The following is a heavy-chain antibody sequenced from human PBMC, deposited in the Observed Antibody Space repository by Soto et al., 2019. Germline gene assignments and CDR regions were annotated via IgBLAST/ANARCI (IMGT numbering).Heavy chain of an antibody. V-gene: IGHV3-33*01. CDR3: ARDPGKVEAIDY. J-gene: IGHJ4*02. Sequence: QVQVVESGGGVVQPGTSLRLSCAASGFTFSNFGMHWVRQAPGKGLEWVAVIWHDGKNKYYADSVEGRFTISRDNSKNTLNLQMNNLRAEDTAVYYCARDPGKVEAIDYWGQGTLVIVSS. CDR1: GFTFSNFG. CDR2: IWHDGKNK.